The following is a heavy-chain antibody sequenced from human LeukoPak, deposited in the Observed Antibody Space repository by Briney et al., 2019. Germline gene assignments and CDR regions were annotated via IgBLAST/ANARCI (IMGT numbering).Heavy chain of an antibody. V-gene: IGHV4-39*01. CDR1: GGSIRSSYYY. D-gene: IGHD1-26*01. Sequence: TLSLTCTVSGGSIRSSYYYWGWIRQPPGKGLEWIGSIYDSGSTYYNPSLKSRVTISVDTSKNQFSLKLSSVTAADTAVYYCARQGDSGSYYLKYYYYYGMDVWGQGTTVTVSS. J-gene: IGHJ6*02. CDR2: IYDSGST. CDR3: ARQGDSGSYYLKYYYYYGMDV.